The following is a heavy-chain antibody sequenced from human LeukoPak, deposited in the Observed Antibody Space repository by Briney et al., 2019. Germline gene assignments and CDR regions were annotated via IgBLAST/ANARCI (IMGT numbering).Heavy chain of an antibody. CDR2: IYYSGST. CDR3: ARGLSSSRGDWALYYYYYYGMDV. Sequence: SGTLSLTCTVSGGSISSYYWSWIRQPPGKGLEWIGYIYYSGSTNYNPSLKSRVTVSVDTSKNQFSLKLSSVTAADTAVYYCARGLSSSRGDWALYYYYYYGMDVWGQGTTVTVSS. J-gene: IGHJ6*02. CDR1: GGSISSYY. V-gene: IGHV4-59*01. D-gene: IGHD3-9*01.